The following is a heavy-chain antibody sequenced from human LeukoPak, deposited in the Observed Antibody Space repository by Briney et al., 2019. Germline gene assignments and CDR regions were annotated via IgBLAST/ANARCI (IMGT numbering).Heavy chain of an antibody. CDR1: GYSFTNYG. CDR2: ISAKNGNA. V-gene: IGHV1-18*01. D-gene: IGHD2-8*01. CDR3: ARDLNGGLIGY. Sequence: ASEKVSCKASGYSFTNYGVAWVRQAPGQGPEWMGWISAKNGNANYAQQFQGRVTMTIETSTNTAYMELRSLRSDDTAVYYCARDLNGGLIGYWGQGTLVIVSS. J-gene: IGHJ4*02.